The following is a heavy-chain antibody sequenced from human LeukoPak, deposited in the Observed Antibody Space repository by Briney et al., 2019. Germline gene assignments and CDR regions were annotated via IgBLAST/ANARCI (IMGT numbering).Heavy chain of an antibody. V-gene: IGHV4-59*08. D-gene: IGHD3-22*01. CDR1: GGALSSYY. Sequence: KPSETPALPCTVSGGALSSYYWSWIRQPPRKGPEWIGYIYYSGSTNCNPSLKSRVTISVDTSKNQFSLKLSSVTAADTAVYYCARSGYYYDSLDYWGQGTLVTVSS. J-gene: IGHJ4*02. CDR2: IYYSGST. CDR3: ARSGYYYDSLDY.